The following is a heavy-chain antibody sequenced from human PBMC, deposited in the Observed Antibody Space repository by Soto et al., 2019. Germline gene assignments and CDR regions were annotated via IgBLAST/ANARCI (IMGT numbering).Heavy chain of an antibody. CDR1: GITLTNAW. Sequence: EVHLMESGGGLVKPGGSLRLSCAASGITLTNAWMNWVRQAPGKGLEWVGRIKSNTAGGTTDFTAPVKGRFSISRDDSKNTMYLQMSSLKSEDTAVYYCTPSGATGSYFHAWGQGPLVTVSS. V-gene: IGHV3-15*07. J-gene: IGHJ5*02. CDR3: TPSGATGSYFHA. D-gene: IGHD1-26*01. CDR2: IKSNTAGGTT.